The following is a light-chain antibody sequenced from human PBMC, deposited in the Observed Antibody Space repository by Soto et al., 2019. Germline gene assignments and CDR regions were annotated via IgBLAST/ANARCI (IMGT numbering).Light chain of an antibody. J-gene: IGLJ2*01. CDR2: DVS. V-gene: IGLV2-14*01. CDR1: SSDVGGYNY. Sequence: QSVLTQPASVSGSPGQSITISCTGTSSDVGGYNYVSWYQQHPGKAPKLMIYDVSNRPSGVSNRFSGSKSGYTASLTISGLQAEDEADYYCSSYTSSSTLHVVFGGGTKLTVL. CDR3: SSYTSSSTLHVV.